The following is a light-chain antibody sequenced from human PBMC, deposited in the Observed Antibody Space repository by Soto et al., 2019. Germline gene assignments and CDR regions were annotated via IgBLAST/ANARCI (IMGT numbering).Light chain of an antibody. CDR1: QSISSD. V-gene: IGKV1-39*01. CDR2: AAS. Sequence: IQMTQSPSSLSASVGPRLTIICRASQSISSDLNWYQQKPGKAPKLLIYAASSLQSGVPSRFSGSGSGTDFTLTISSLQPEDFATYYCQQSYSTPGTFGQGTKVDIK. CDR3: QQSYSTPGT. J-gene: IGKJ1*01.